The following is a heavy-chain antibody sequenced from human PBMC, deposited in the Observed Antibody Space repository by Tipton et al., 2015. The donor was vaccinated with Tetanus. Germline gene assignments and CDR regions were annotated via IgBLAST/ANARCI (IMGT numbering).Heavy chain of an antibody. V-gene: IGHV3-21*01. CDR1: GFTFSSYS. D-gene: IGHD4-17*01. J-gene: IGHJ4*02. Sequence: SLRLSCAASGFTFSSYSMNWVRQAPGKGLEWVSSISSSSRYIYYADSVKGRFTISRDNAKNSLYLQMISLRAEDTAVYSCASGFGWVTTYWGQGTLVTVS. CDR2: ISSSSRYI. CDR3: ASGFGWVTTY.